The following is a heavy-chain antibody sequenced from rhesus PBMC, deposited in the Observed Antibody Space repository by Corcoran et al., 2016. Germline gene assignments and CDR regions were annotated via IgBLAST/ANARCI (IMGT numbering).Heavy chain of an antibody. J-gene: IGHJ4*01. CDR1: GFTFSSSA. D-gene: IGHD4-29*01. V-gene: IGHV3-118*01. CDR2: NRSKSNNYET. Sequence: EVQLVESGGGLVQPGGCLRLSCAASGFTFSSSAMHRVRQASGKGLEWVGRNRSKSNNYETGYAASVKGKFTISRDDSKNTAYLQLNSLKAEDTAVYYCATYGSRYYYFDYWGQGVLVTVSS. CDR3: ATYGSRYYYFDY.